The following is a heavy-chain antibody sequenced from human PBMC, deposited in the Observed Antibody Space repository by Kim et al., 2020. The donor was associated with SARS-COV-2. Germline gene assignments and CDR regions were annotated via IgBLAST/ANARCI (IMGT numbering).Heavy chain of an antibody. V-gene: IGHV3-15*01. CDR2: IKSKTDGGTT. D-gene: IGHD3-10*01. CDR3: TTDWWLLTELLWFSATYGMDV. CDR1: GFTFSNAW. J-gene: IGHJ6*02. Sequence: GGSLRRSCAASGFTFSNAWMSWVRQAPGKGLEWVGRIKSKTDGGTTDYAAPVKGRFTISRDDSKNTLYLQMNSLKTEDTAVYYCTTDWWLLTELLWFSATYGMDVWGQGTTVTVSS.